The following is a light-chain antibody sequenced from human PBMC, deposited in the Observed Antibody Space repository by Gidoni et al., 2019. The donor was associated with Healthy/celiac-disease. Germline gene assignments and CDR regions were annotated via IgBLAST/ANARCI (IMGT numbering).Light chain of an antibody. CDR2: AAS. CDR1: QGIRND. J-gene: IGKJ1*01. V-gene: IGKV1-6*01. CDR3: LKDYNDPRT. Sequence: AIPLPHSPSSLSASVGDRVTITCRASQGIRNDLGWYQQKPGKAPKLLIYAASSLQSGVPSRFSGSGSGTDFTLTISSLQPEDFATYYCLKDYNDPRTFGQGTKVEIK.